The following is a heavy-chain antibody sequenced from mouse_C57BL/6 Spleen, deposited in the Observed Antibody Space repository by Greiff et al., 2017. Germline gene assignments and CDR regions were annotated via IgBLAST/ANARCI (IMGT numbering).Heavy chain of an antibody. V-gene: IGHV5-17*01. J-gene: IGHJ2*01. CDR2: ISSGSSTI. D-gene: IGHD1-1*01. CDR3: AREGEITTVVLDY. Sequence: EVQLVESGGGLVKPGGSLKLSCAASGFTFSDYGMHWVRQAPEKGLEWVAYISSGSSTIYYADTVKGRFTISRDNAKNTLFLQMTSLRSEDTAMYYCAREGEITTVVLDYWGQGTTLTVSS. CDR1: GFTFSDYG.